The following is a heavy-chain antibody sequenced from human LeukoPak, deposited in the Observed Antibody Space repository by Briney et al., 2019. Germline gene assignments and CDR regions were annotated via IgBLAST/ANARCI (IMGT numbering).Heavy chain of an antibody. D-gene: IGHD1-26*01. CDR2: IYTSGST. CDR3: ARFTVGATLANWFDP. J-gene: IGHJ5*02. Sequence: SETLSLTCTVSGGSISSYYWSWIRQPAGKGLEWIGRIYTSGSTNYNPSLKSRVTMSVDTSKNQFSLKLSSVTAADTAVYYCARFTVGATLANWFDPWGQGTLVTVSS. CDR1: GGSISSYY. V-gene: IGHV4-4*07.